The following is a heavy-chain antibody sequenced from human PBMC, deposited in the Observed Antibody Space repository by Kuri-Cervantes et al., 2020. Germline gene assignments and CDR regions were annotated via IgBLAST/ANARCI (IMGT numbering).Heavy chain of an antibody. CDR1: GYTFTGYY. CDR2: INPNSGGT. Sequence: ASVKVSCKASGYTFTGYYMHWVRQAPGQGLEWMGWINPNSGGTNYAQKFQGWVTMTRDTSISTAYMELSSLRPEDTAVYYCATFSSSWKNADDYWGQGTLVTVSS. V-gene: IGHV1-2*04. D-gene: IGHD6-13*01. J-gene: IGHJ4*02. CDR3: ATFSSSWKNADDY.